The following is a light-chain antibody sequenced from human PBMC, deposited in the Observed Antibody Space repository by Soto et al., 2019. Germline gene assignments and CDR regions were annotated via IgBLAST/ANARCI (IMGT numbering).Light chain of an antibody. CDR3: QQRSNWPYT. CDR1: QSVYSY. J-gene: IGKJ2*01. CDR2: DAS. Sequence: EIVLTQSPATLSLSPGERATLSCRASQSVYSYLAWYQQKPGQAPRLLIYDASNTATGIPARFSGSGSGTDFTLTISSLEPEDFAVYYCQQRSNWPYTFGQGTKLEIK. V-gene: IGKV3-11*01.